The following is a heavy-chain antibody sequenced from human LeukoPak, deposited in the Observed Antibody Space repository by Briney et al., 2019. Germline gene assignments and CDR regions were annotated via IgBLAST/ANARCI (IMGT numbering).Heavy chain of an antibody. D-gene: IGHD5-12*01. CDR1: GFPFSSYS. CDR2: IKQDGSEK. V-gene: IGHV3-7*01. Sequence: GGSLRLSCAASGFPFSSYSMNWVRQAPGKGLEWVANIKQDGSEKYYVDSVKGRFTISRDNAKNSLSLQMNSLRAEDTAVYYCVRDGGVSGYDLLDYWGQGTLVTVSS. CDR3: VRDGGVSGYDLLDY. J-gene: IGHJ4*02.